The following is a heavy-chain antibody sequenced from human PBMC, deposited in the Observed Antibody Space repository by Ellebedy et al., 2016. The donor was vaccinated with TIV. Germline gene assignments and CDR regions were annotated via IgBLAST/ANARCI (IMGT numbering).Heavy chain of an antibody. CDR3: ARALEGMDYYDSSGYFFDY. CDR2: INPSDGST. CDR1: GYTFTSYY. D-gene: IGHD3-22*01. Sequence: ASVKVSXXASGYTFTSYYMHWVRQAPGQGLEWMGLINPSDGSTTYAQKFQGRVTMTRDTSTSTVYMELSSLRSEDTAVYYCARALEGMDYYDSSGYFFDYWGQGTLVTVSS. J-gene: IGHJ4*02. V-gene: IGHV1-46*01.